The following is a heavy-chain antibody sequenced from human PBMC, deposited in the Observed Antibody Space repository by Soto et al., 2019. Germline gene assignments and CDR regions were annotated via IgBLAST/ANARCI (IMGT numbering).Heavy chain of an antibody. CDR1: GFTFSSYA. V-gene: IGHV3-23*01. CDR2: ISGSGDST. J-gene: IGHJ4*02. D-gene: IGHD4-4*01. Sequence: PGGSLRLSCVGSGFTFSSYAMNWVRQSPRKGLEWVSAISGSGDSTYYADSVKGRFTISRDNSKNTLYLQMNSLRAEDTAVYYCAKESRGNSPGYWGQGTLVTVSS. CDR3: AKESRGNSPGY.